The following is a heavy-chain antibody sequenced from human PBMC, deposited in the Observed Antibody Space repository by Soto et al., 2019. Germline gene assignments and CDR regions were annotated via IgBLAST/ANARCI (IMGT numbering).Heavy chain of an antibody. CDR1: GYTFSSYW. CDR3: ARVMANLPWYFDY. Sequence: PGGSLRLSCAASGYTFSSYWMHWVRQAPGKGLVWVSRVNGDGSSTSYADPVKGRFTISRDNAKNTVHLQMDSLRAEDTAVYYCARVMANLPWYFDYWGQGTQVTVSS. D-gene: IGHD2-8*01. CDR2: VNGDGSST. J-gene: IGHJ4*02. V-gene: IGHV3-74*01.